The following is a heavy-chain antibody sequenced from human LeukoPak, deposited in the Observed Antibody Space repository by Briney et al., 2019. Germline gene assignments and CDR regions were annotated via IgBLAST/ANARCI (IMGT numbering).Heavy chain of an antibody. D-gene: IGHD3-9*01. CDR1: GYTFTSYD. V-gene: IGHV1-8*01. CDR2: MNPNSGNT. J-gene: IGHJ4*02. Sequence: ASVKVSCKASGYTFTSYDINWVRQATGQGLEWMGWMNPNSGNTGYAQKFQGRVTMTRNTSISTAYMELSSLRSDDTAVYYCARDQDYDILTGYLGYWGQGTLVTVSS. CDR3: ARDQDYDILTGYLGY.